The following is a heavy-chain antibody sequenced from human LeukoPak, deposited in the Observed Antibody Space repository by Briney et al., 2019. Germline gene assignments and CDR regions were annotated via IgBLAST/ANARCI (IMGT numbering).Heavy chain of an antibody. Sequence: GASVKVSCKASGYTXTGYYMHWVRQAPGQGLEWMGWINPNSGGTNYAQKFQGRVTMTRDTSISTAYMELSRLRSDDTAVYYCARRDGYDSSGYYFEDYWGQGTLVTVSS. J-gene: IGHJ4*02. CDR2: INPNSGGT. CDR1: GYTXTGYY. D-gene: IGHD3-22*01. CDR3: ARRDGYDSSGYYFEDY. V-gene: IGHV1-2*02.